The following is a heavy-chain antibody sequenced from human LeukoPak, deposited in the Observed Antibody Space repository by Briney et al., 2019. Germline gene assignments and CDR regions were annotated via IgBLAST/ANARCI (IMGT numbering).Heavy chain of an antibody. Sequence: PGGSLRLSCAASGFTFSSFAMSWVRQAPGKGLEWVSTISDSGGYTYYADSVKGRFTISRDNSKNTLYLHMNSLRAEDTAVYYCAKLGNVASGSYSDWGQGTLVTVSS. D-gene: IGHD3-10*01. CDR1: GFTFSSFA. CDR3: AKLGNVASGSYSD. V-gene: IGHV3-23*01. CDR2: ISDSGGYT. J-gene: IGHJ4*02.